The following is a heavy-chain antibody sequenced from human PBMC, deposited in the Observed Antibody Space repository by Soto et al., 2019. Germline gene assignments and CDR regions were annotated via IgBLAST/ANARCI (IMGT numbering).Heavy chain of an antibody. D-gene: IGHD2-2*01. J-gene: IGHJ5*02. V-gene: IGHV1-69*02. CDR1: GGTFSSYT. CDR3: ARGTSVVPAANLDP. Sequence: SVKVSCKASGGTFSSYTISWVRQAPGQGLEWMGRIIPILGIANYAQKFQGRVTITADKSTSTAYMELSSLRSEDTAVYYCARGTSVVPAANLDPWGQGTLVTVSS. CDR2: IIPILGIA.